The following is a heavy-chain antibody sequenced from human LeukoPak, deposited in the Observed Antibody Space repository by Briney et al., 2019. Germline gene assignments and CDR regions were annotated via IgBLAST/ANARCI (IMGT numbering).Heavy chain of an antibody. D-gene: IGHD2-21*01. CDR3: AKDFRIGYSAHFDY. CDR1: GFAFRSHA. J-gene: IGHJ4*02. CDR2: IYENGGTT. Sequence: GGSLRLSCVGSGFAFRSHAMSWVRQAPEKGLEFVSGIYENGGTTYYADSVKGRFSISRDNSKNTLYLQMDGLRGEDTAVYYCAKDFRIGYSAHFDYWGQGALVTVSS. V-gene: IGHV3-23*01.